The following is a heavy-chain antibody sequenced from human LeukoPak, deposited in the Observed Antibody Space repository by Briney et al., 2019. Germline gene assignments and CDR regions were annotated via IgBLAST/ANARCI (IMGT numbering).Heavy chain of an antibody. CDR2: ISYSSNYI. CDR1: GFTVSSNH. V-gene: IGHV3-21*01. CDR3: ARERGSGWGGGIQH. Sequence: GGSLRFSCAASGFTVSSNHMTWVRQAPGKGLEWVSCISYSSNYIYYADSVKGRFTISRDNTKNSLYLQMNSLRAEDTAVYYCARERGSGWGGGIQHWGQGTLVTVSS. J-gene: IGHJ1*01. D-gene: IGHD6-19*01.